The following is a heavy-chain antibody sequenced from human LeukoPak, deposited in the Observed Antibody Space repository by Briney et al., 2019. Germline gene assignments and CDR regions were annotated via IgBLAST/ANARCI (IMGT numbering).Heavy chain of an antibody. D-gene: IGHD4-17*01. CDR1: GGTFSSYA. CDR3: AREGLLATTVTTPSDY. J-gene: IGHJ4*02. V-gene: IGHV1-69*04. Sequence: GASVKVSRKASGGTFSSYAISWVRQAPGQGLEWMGRIIPILGIANYAQKFQGRVTITADKPTSTAYMELSSLRSEDTAVYYCAREGLLATTVTTPSDYWGQGTLVTVSS. CDR2: IIPILGIA.